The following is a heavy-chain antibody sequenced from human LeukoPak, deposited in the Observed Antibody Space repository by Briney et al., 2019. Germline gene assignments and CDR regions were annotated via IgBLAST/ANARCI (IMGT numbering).Heavy chain of an antibody. CDR1: GFTFSSYA. J-gene: IGHJ6*03. Sequence: GGSLRLSCAASGFTFSSYAMSWVRQAPGMGLEWVSAISGNSGNTHYADSVKGRFTISRDNSKNTLYLQMNSLRAEDTAIYYCAKNGDRGAYCTGGTCYPYFYYYMDVWGKGTTVTI. D-gene: IGHD2-15*01. V-gene: IGHV3-23*01. CDR2: ISGNSGNT. CDR3: AKNGDRGAYCTGGTCYPYFYYYMDV.